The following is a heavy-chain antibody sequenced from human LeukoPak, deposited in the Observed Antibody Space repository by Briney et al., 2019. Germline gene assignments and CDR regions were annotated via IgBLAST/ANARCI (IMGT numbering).Heavy chain of an antibody. CDR1: VLTFSTSG. V-gene: IGHV3-21*06. D-gene: IGHD1-14*01. J-gene: IGHJ4*02. Sequence: GVSLRLSCTASVLTFSTSGFNWVRQAPGKGLEWVASIGPTGSDRYHADSIKGRFTISRDNANNFLYLQMNSLRAEDTAVYYCATETNGRHYDYWGQGTLLTVSS. CDR3: ATETNGRHYDY. CDR2: IGPTGSDR.